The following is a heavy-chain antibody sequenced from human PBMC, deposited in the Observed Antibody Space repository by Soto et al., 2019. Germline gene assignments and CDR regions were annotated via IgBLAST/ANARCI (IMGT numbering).Heavy chain of an antibody. V-gene: IGHV1-2*04. CDR2: INPNSGGT. Sequence: GASVKVSCKASGYTFTGYYMHWVRQAPGQGLEWMGWINPNSGGTNYAQKFQGWVTMTRDTSISTAYMELSRLRSDDTAVYYCARSLRRITMVRGVTYGMDVWGQGTTVTVSS. J-gene: IGHJ6*02. CDR1: GYTFTGYY. D-gene: IGHD3-10*01. CDR3: ARSLRRITMVRGVTYGMDV.